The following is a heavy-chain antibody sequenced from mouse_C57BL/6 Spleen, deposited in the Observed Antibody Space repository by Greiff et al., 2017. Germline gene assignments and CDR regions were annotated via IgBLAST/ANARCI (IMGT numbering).Heavy chain of an antibody. Sequence: EVQRVESGPGLVKPSQSLSLTCSVTGYSITSGYYWNWIRQFPGNKLEWMGYISYDGSNNYNPSLKNRISITRDTSKNQFFLKLNSVTTEDTATYYCARGDYYGSRDYAMDYWGQGTSVTVSS. D-gene: IGHD1-1*01. V-gene: IGHV3-6*01. CDR3: ARGDYYGSRDYAMDY. CDR2: ISYDGSN. J-gene: IGHJ4*01. CDR1: GYSITSGYY.